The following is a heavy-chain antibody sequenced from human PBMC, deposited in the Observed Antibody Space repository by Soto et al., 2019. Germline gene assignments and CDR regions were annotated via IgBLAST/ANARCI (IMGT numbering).Heavy chain of an antibody. J-gene: IGHJ6*02. D-gene: IGHD3-10*01. CDR2: IFHSGST. Sequence: SETLSLTCTVSGGSINSGDYYWTWVRQPPGKGLEWIGNIFHSGSTYYTPSLQSRVTISLDTSKNHFPLKLSSVTPADTAVYYCARDRYYGSGTYYNFYSGMDVWGQGTTVTVSS. CDR3: ARDRYYGSGTYYNFYSGMDV. CDR1: GGSINSGDYY. V-gene: IGHV4-30-4*01.